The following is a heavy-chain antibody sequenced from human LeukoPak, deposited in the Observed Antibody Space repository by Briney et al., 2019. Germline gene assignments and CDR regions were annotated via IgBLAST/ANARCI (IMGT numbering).Heavy chain of an antibody. J-gene: IGHJ4*02. V-gene: IGHV4-59*01. Sequence: SETLSLTCTVSGGSISSYYWSWIRQPPGKGLEWIGYIYYSGSTNYNPSLKSRVAISVDTSKNQFSLKLSSVTAADTAVYYCARSDSSGSVCDYWAREPWSPSPQ. CDR2: IYYSGST. CDR1: GGSISSYY. D-gene: IGHD3-22*01. CDR3: ARSDSSGSVCDY.